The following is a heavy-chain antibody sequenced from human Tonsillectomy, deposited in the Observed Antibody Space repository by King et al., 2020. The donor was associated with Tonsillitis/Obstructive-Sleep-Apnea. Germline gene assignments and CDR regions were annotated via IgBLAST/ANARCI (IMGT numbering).Heavy chain of an antibody. J-gene: IGHJ6*02. V-gene: IGHV4-59*08. Sequence: VQLQESGPGLVKPSETLSLTCTVSGGSISSYYWSWIRQPPGKGLEWIGFIYYTGSTNYDPYLKSRVTISVDTSKNQISLKLSTVTAADTAVYYFARHDPYYYDSSGYYYYGMDVWGQGTTVTVSS. D-gene: IGHD3-22*01. CDR3: ARHDPYYYDSSGYYYYGMDV. CDR1: GGSISSYY. CDR2: IYYTGST.